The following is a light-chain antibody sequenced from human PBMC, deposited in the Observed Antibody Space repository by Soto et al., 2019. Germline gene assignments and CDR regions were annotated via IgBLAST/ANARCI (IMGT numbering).Light chain of an antibody. J-gene: IGLJ1*01. CDR2: EAS. V-gene: IGLV2-18*01. CDR3: SLYASENTYV. CDR1: STDFVSYNR. Sequence: QSALTQPPCVSGSPGQSVTISCTGTSTDFVSYNRVSWYQQPPGTAPKLIIYEASNRPSGVPDRFSGSKSSNTASLTISGLQAADEADYYCSLYASENTYVFGTGTKV.